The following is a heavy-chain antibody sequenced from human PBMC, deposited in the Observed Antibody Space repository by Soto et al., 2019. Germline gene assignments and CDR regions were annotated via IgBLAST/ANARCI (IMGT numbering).Heavy chain of an antibody. V-gene: IGHV4-4*02. J-gene: IGHJ6*02. Sequence: SETLSLTCAVSGGSISSSNWWSWVRQPPGKGLEWIGEIYHSGSTNHNPSLKSRVTISVDKSKNQFSLKLSSVTAADTAVYYCAKVSGSYYYGMDVWGQGTTVT. CDR3: AKVSGSYYYGMDV. CDR1: GGSISSSNW. D-gene: IGHD1-26*01. CDR2: IYHSGST.